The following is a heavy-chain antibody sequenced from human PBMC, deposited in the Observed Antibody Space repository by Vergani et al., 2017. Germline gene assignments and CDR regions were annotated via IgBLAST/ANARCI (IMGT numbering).Heavy chain of an antibody. V-gene: IGHV3-23*01. J-gene: IGHJ4*02. CDR1: GFTFTTYA. CDR3: VRDAGSEEIFVDS. CDR2: LTGGGGST. D-gene: IGHD1-26*01. Sequence: EVQLLESGGSLKQPGGSVRLSCAASGFTFTTYAMHWVRQAPGKGLEWVSALTGGGGSTYYADSFKGRFIISRDNSRDTLYLQMNSLRPEDTATYYCVRDAGSEEIFVDSWGQGTLVTVSS.